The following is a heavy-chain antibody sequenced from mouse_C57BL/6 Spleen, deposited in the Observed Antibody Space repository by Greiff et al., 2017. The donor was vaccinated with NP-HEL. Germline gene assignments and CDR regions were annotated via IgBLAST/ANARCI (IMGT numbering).Heavy chain of an antibody. Sequence: VQGVESGPELVKPGASVKISCKASGYAFSSSWMNWVKQRPGKGLEWIGRIYPGDGDTNYNGKFKGKATLTADKSSSTAYMQLSSLTSEDSAVYFCARRDSYAMDYWGQGTSVTVSS. CDR2: IYPGDGDT. V-gene: IGHV1-82*01. CDR3: ARRDSYAMDY. CDR1: GYAFSSSW. J-gene: IGHJ4*01.